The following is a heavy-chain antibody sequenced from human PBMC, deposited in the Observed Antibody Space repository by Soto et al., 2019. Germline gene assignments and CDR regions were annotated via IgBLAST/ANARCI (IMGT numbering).Heavy chain of an antibody. Sequence: ASVKVSFKAAGYTFITYSISWVRQAPGQGLEWLGRITTYNGNTNYAQKFQGRVTMTADTSTNTAYMDLRSLTFDDTAVYYCARDILTRFPWGSATAQYSYYGMEVWGQGTTVTVSS. J-gene: IGHJ6*02. CDR3: ARDILTRFPWGSATAQYSYYGMEV. D-gene: IGHD3-9*01. CDR2: ITTYNGNT. CDR1: GYTFITYS. V-gene: IGHV1-18*01.